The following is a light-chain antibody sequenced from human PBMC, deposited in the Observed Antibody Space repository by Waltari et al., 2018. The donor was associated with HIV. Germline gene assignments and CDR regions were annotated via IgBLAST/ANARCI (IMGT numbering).Light chain of an antibody. CDR3: QQYDNLPSYT. CDR2: YAS. V-gene: IGKV1-33*01. Sequence: DIQMTQSQSSLSASVGDRVTITCQASQDISNYLNWYQQKPGKAPKLLIYYASNLETGVPSKFSGSGSGTDFTFTISSLQPEDIATYYCQQYDNLPSYTFGQGTKLEIK. J-gene: IGKJ2*01. CDR1: QDISNY.